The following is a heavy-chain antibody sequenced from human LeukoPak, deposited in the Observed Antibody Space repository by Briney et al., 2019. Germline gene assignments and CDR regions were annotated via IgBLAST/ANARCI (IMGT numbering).Heavy chain of an antibody. Sequence: GGSLRLSCAASGFTFSSYAMHWVRQAPGKGLEWVAVISYDGSNKYYADSVKGRFTISRDNSKNTLYLQMNSLRAEDTAVYYCARDRRYSSSSGPWFDPWGQGTLVTVSS. D-gene: IGHD6-6*01. CDR3: ARDRRYSSSSGPWFDP. J-gene: IGHJ5*02. CDR1: GFTFSSYA. V-gene: IGHV3-30-3*01. CDR2: ISYDGSNK.